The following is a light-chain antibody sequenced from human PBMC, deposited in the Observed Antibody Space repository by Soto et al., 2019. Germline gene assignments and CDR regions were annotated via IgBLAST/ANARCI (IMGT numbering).Light chain of an antibody. V-gene: IGKV3-20*01. J-gene: IGKJ1*01. CDR3: QQYDSSPWT. CDR1: QSVSNSF. Sequence: EIVLTHSPGTLSLSPGERATLSCRASQSVSNSFLAWYQRIPGQSPRLLIYGASRRATGIPDRFSGSGSGTDFTLTISSLEPEDFGMYYCQQYDSSPWTFGQGTKVDIK. CDR2: GAS.